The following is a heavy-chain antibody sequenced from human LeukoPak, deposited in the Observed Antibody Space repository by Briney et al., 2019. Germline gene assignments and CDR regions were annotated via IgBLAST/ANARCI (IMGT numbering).Heavy chain of an antibody. D-gene: IGHD6-13*01. CDR2: ISSTSMYI. CDR3: ARVAAGAEAHTLHYHYMDV. V-gene: IGHV3-21*01. CDR1: GFTFGIYS. J-gene: IGHJ6*03. Sequence: GGSLRLSCAASGFTFGIYSMTWVRQSPGKGLEWVSSISSTSMYIYYADSMRGRFTIARDNAENSLFLQIDRLGVEDTAVYSCARVAAGAEAHTLHYHYMDVWGKGTTVTVSS.